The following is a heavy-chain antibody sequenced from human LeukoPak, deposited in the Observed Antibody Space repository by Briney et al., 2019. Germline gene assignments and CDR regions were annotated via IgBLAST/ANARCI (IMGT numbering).Heavy chain of an antibody. CDR2: IIPIFGTA. D-gene: IGHD4-17*01. V-gene: IGHV1-69*13. CDR3: TGGLTTVTFYGMDV. Sequence: ASVKVSCKASGGTFSSYAISWVRQAPGQGLEWMGGIIPIFGTANYAQKFQGRVTITADESTSTAYMELSSLRSEDTAVYYCTGGLTTVTFYGMDVWGQGTTVTVS. J-gene: IGHJ6*02. CDR1: GGTFSSYA.